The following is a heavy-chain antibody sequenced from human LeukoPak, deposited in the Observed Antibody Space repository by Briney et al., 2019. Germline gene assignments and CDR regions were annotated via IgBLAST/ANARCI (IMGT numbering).Heavy chain of an antibody. CDR2: IYYSGST. D-gene: IGHD6-19*01. J-gene: IGHJ4*02. CDR3: ARVAFSGWVAMIDY. CDR1: GGSISSYY. V-gene: IGHV4-59*01. Sequence: PSETLSLTCTVSGGSISSYYWSWIRQPPGKGLEWIGYIYYSGSTNYNPSLKSRVTMSVDTSKSQFSLKLSSVTAADTAVYYCARVAFSGWVAMIDYWGQGTLVTVSS.